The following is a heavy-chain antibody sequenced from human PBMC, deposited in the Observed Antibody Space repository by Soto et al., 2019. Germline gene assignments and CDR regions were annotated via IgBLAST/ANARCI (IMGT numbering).Heavy chain of an antibody. V-gene: IGHV3-9*01. J-gene: IGHJ4*02. Sequence: EVQLVESGGGLVQPGRSLRLSCAASGFTFDDYAMHWVRQAPGKGLEWVSGISWNSGSIGYADSVKGRFTISRDNAKNCLYLQMNRLRYEYTALYYCAKDRDSYGYVWGQGTLVTVSS. CDR2: ISWNSGSI. D-gene: IGHD5-18*01. CDR3: AKDRDSYGYV. CDR1: GFTFDDYA.